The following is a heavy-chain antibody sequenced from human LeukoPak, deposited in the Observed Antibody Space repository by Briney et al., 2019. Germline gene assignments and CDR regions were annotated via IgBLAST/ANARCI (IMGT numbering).Heavy chain of an antibody. CDR3: AIRDGHTDH. V-gene: IGHV1-3*03. CDR1: GYSFTNYA. D-gene: IGHD5-24*01. CDR2: INPANGYT. J-gene: IGHJ4*02. Sequence: ASVKVSCKASGYSFTNYAMHWVRQAPGQTIEWLARINPANGYTRYSQRFQDRVTVTSDTSAATAYMDLSSLRSEDKAIYYCAIRDGHTDHWGQGTLVTVSS.